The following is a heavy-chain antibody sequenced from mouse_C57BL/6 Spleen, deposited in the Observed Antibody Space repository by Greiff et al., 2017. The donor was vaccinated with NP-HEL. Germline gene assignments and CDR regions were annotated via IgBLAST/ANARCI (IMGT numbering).Heavy chain of an antibody. Sequence: EVKLVESGGGLVQPKGSLKLSCAASGFTFNTYAMHWVRQAPGKGLEWVARIRSKSSNYATYYADSVKDRFTIARDDSQSMLYLQRNNLKTEDSAMYYCVREDYGSSYGWYFDVWGTGTTVTVSS. V-gene: IGHV10-3*01. CDR2: IRSKSSNYAT. CDR1: GFTFNTYA. D-gene: IGHD1-1*01. J-gene: IGHJ1*03. CDR3: VREDYGSSYGWYFDV.